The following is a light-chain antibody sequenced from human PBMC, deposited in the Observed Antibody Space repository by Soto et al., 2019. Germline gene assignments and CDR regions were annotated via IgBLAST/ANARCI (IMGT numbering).Light chain of an antibody. CDR1: QDISNY. CDR2: GAF. CDR3: QHLNYYPYT. J-gene: IGKJ2*01. V-gene: IGKV1-9*01. Sequence: DIQMTQSPSSVSASVGDRVTITCRASQDISNYLAWYQQKPGKAPKLLIFGAFTLQSGVPSRFSGSGSGTEFTLTISSLQPEDFAIYYCQHLNYYPYTFGQGTKLEIK.